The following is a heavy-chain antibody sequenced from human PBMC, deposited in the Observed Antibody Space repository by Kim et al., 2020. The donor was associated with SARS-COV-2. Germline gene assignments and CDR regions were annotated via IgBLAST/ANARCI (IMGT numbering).Heavy chain of an antibody. Sequence: ASVKVSCKASGYTFTGYGISGGGQAPGQGLGGMGWISASNGNPNIAKKLQGRVTMTTTTSTSPAYMELRSLRSDDTAVYYCAGDGRYQLLSGYYYYYGMDVWGQGTTVTVSS. CDR3: AGDGRYQLLSGYYYYYGMDV. CDR1: GYTFTGYG. J-gene: IGHJ6*02. V-gene: IGHV1-18*01. CDR2: ISASNGNP. D-gene: IGHD2-2*01.